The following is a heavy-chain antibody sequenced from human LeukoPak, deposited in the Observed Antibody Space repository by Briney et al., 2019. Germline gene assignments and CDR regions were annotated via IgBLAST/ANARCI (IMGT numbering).Heavy chain of an antibody. CDR2: TYTDTSA. D-gene: IGHD7-27*01. J-gene: IGHJ5*02. CDR1: GFIVSNNH. CDR3: ARESWGPVGP. V-gene: IGHV3-66*02. Sequence: GGSLRLSCAASGFIVSNNHMNWVRQAPGKGLEWVSLTYTDTSAYYADSVKGRFTISRDNSKNTLNLQMNSLRVEDTAVYYCARESWGPVGPWGQGALVTVSS.